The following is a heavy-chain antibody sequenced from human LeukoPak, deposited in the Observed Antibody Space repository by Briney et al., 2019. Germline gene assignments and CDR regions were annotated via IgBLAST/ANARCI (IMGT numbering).Heavy chain of an antibody. CDR2: INSDGGST. V-gene: IGHV3-74*01. CDR3: AKGGSRHADY. Sequence: QPGGSLRLSCAASGITFSSYWMHWVRQAPGKGLVWVSRINSDGGSTSYADSVKGRFTISRDNAKNTLYLQMNSLRAEDTAVYFCAKGGSRHADYWGQGTLFTVSS. D-gene: IGHD6-13*01. J-gene: IGHJ4*02. CDR1: GITFSSYW.